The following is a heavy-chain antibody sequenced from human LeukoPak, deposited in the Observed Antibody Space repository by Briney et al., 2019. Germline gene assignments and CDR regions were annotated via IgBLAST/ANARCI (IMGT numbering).Heavy chain of an antibody. Sequence: PGGSLRLSCAASGFTFSSYAMSWVRQAPGKGLEWVSLISGSGIDAYYADSVKGRFTISRDNSKNTLYLQMNSLRVEDTAVYYCAKGYSRDSWGQGTLVTVSS. J-gene: IGHJ5*01. CDR3: AKGYSRDS. CDR1: GFTFSSYA. D-gene: IGHD6-13*01. V-gene: IGHV3-23*01. CDR2: ISGSGIDA.